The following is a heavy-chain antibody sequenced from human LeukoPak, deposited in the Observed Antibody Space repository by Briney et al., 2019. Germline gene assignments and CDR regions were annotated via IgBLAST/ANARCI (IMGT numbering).Heavy chain of an antibody. CDR1: GGSISSYY. Sequence: SETLSLTCTVSGGSISSYYWGWLRQPPGKGLEWIGYIYYTRDTNYHPALKSRVTISVDTSKNQFSLKLSSVTAADTAVYYCARQGSTSRDAFDIWGQGTMVTVSS. D-gene: IGHD2-2*01. CDR3: ARQGSTSRDAFDI. J-gene: IGHJ3*02. V-gene: IGHV4-59*08. CDR2: IYYTRDT.